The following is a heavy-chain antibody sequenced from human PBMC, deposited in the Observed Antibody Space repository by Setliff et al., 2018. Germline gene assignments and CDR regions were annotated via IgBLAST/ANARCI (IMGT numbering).Heavy chain of an antibody. CDR2: ISADNGKT. Sequence: ASVKVSCKASGYTFTSFDISWVRQAPGQGLEWMGWISADNGKTSFAQKYQGRVTMTTDTSTSTVYMELSGLRSEDTAVYYCARVYLAGSGWDKANALDIWGQGTMVT. CDR1: GYTFTSFD. D-gene: IGHD6-19*01. CDR3: ARVYLAGSGWDKANALDI. J-gene: IGHJ3*02. V-gene: IGHV1-18*01.